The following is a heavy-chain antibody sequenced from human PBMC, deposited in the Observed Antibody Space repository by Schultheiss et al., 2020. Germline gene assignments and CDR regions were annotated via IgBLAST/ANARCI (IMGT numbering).Heavy chain of an antibody. J-gene: IGHJ4*02. D-gene: IGHD5-18*01. V-gene: IGHV3-21*01. CDR3: AREVGTAMGPFDY. Sequence: GGSLRLSCGASGFTFSSYSMNWVRQAPGKGLEWVSSISSSSSYIYYADSVKGRFTISRDNAKNSLYLQMNSLRAEDTAVYYCAREVGTAMGPFDYWGQGTLVTVSS. CDR2: ISSSSSYI. CDR1: GFTFSSYS.